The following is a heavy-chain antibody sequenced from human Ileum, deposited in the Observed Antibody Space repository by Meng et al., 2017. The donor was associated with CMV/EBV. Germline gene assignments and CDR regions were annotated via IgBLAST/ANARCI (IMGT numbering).Heavy chain of an antibody. CDR3: ARGSGYSIYDD. D-gene: IGHD4-11*01. J-gene: IGHJ4*02. Sequence: SETLSLTCTVSGASVTENYCSWIRQSPGKGLEWIGYISYGDFTKYNPSLKSRVTISVDTSKNQCPLILSSMSAADAAVYYCARGSGYSIYDDWGQGTLVTVSS. CDR1: GASVTENY. CDR2: ISYGDFT. V-gene: IGHV4-59*02.